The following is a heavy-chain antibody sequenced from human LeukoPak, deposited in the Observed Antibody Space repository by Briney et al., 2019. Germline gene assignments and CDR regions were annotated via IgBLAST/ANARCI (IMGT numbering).Heavy chain of an antibody. D-gene: IGHD6-13*01. J-gene: IGHJ6*02. CDR3: ARVPVGPSSSWYRPPPVGYGMDV. CDR2: ISYDGSNK. V-gene: IGHV3-30-3*01. CDR1: GFTFSSYA. Sequence: GSLRLSCAASGFTFSSYAMHWVRQAPGKGLEWVAVISYDGSNKYYADSVKGRFTISRDNSKNTLYLQMNSLRAEDTAVYYCARVPVGPSSSWYRPPPVGYGMDVWGQGTTVTVSS.